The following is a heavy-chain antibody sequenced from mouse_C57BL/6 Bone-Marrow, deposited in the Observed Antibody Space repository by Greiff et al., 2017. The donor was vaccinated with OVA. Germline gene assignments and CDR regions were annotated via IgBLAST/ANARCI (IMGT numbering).Heavy chain of an antibody. D-gene: IGHD2-2*01. V-gene: IGHV5-4*01. CDR3: ARDGLGVYFDY. CDR2: ISDGGSYT. Sequence: EVQGVESGGGLVKPGGSLKLSYAASGFTFSSYAMSWVRQTPEKRLEWVATISDGGSYTYYPDNVKGRFTISRDNAKNNLYLQMSHLKSEDTAMYYCARDGLGVYFDYWGQGTTLTVSS. CDR1: GFTFSSYA. J-gene: IGHJ2*01.